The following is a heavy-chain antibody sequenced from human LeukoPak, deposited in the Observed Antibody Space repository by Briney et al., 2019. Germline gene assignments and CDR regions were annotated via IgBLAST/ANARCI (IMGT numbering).Heavy chain of an antibody. V-gene: IGHV4-59*01. CDR3: ARDVAAAGTPRSDAFDI. J-gene: IGHJ3*02. D-gene: IGHD6-13*01. CDR1: GGSIGSYY. CDR2: IYYSGST. Sequence: SETLSLTCTVSGGSIGSYYWSWIRQPPGKGLEWIGYIYYSGSTNYNPSLKSRVTISVDTSKNQFSLKLSSVTAADTAVYYCARDVAAAGTPRSDAFDIWGQGTMVTASS.